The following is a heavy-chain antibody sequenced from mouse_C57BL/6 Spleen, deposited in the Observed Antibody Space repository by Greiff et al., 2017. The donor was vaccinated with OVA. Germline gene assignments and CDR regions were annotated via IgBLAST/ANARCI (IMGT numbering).Heavy chain of an antibody. V-gene: IGHV1-76*01. Sequence: QVHVKQSGAELVRPGASVKLSCKASGYTFTDYYINWVKQRPGQGLEWIARIYPGSGNTYYNEKFKGKATLTAEKSSSTAYMQLSSLTSEDSAVYICARDYNAEEKGAWFAYRGQGTLVTVSA. CDR2: IYPGSGNT. CDR3: ARDYNAEEKGAWFAY. CDR1: GYTFTDYY. D-gene: IGHD1-1*01. J-gene: IGHJ3*01.